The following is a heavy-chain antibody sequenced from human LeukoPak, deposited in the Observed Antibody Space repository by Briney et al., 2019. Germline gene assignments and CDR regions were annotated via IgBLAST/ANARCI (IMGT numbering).Heavy chain of an antibody. J-gene: IGHJ4*02. Sequence: ASVKVSCEVSGYTLTELSMHWVRQAPGKGLEWMGGFDPEDGETIYAQKFQGRVTMTEDTSTDTAYMELSSLRSEDTAVYYCATANSYYYDSSGYLFEYWGQGTLVTVSS. D-gene: IGHD3-22*01. V-gene: IGHV1-24*01. CDR2: FDPEDGET. CDR3: ATANSYYYDSSGYLFEY. CDR1: GYTLTELS.